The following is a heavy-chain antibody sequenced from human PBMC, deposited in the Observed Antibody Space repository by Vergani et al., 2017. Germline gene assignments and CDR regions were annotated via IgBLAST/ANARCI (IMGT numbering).Heavy chain of an antibody. CDR2: IYSGGST. D-gene: IGHD5-12*01. Sequence: EVQLVESGGGLVQPGGSLRLSCAASGFTVSSNYMSWVRQAPGKGLEGVSVIYSGGSTYYADSVKGRFTISRHNSKNTLYLQMNSLRAEDTAVYYCARDRVDIVXTTTYYDYYYGMDVWGQGTTVTVSS. V-gene: IGHV3-53*04. CDR3: ARDRVDIVXTTTYYDYYYGMDV. J-gene: IGHJ6*02. CDR1: GFTVSSNY.